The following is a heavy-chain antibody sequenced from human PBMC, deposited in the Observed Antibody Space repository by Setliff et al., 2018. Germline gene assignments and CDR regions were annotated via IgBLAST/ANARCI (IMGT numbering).Heavy chain of an antibody. CDR3: ASWYYDFWSGYYIPGYFDY. CDR1: GGSISSSSYY. D-gene: IGHD3-3*01. J-gene: IGHJ4*02. V-gene: IGHV4-39*01. CDR2: INHSGSS. Sequence: SETLSLTCTVSGGSISSSSYYWTWIRQPPGKGLEWIGEINHSGSSNYNPSLKSRVTISVDTSKNQFSLKLSSVTAADTAVYYCASWYYDFWSGYYIPGYFDYWGQGTLVTVSS.